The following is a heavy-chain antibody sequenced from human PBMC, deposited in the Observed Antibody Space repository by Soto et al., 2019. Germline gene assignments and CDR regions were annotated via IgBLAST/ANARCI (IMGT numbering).Heavy chain of an antibody. Sequence: QVQLVQSGAEVKKPGSSVKVSCKASGGTFSSYAINWVRQAPGQGLEWMGGIIPIFSTGDYAQRFQGRVTITADESTSTAYMELSSLRSDDTAVYYCARVAAAGTWWFDPWGQGTLVTVSS. V-gene: IGHV1-69*12. CDR2: IIPIFSTG. J-gene: IGHJ5*02. CDR1: GGTFSSYA. CDR3: ARVAAAGTWWFDP. D-gene: IGHD6-13*01.